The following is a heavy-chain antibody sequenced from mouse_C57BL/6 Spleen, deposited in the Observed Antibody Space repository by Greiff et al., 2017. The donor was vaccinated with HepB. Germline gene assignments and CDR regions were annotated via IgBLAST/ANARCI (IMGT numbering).Heavy chain of an antibody. J-gene: IGHJ1*03. V-gene: IGHV3-6*01. Sequence: VQLKESGPGLVKPSQSLSLTCSVTGYSITSGYYWNWIRQFPGNQLEWMGYISYDGSNNYNPSLKNRISIPRDTSKNQFFLKLNSVTTEDTATYYCARGLDWYFDVWGTGTTVTVSS. CDR1: GYSITSGYY. CDR2: ISYDGSN. CDR3: ARGLDWYFDV.